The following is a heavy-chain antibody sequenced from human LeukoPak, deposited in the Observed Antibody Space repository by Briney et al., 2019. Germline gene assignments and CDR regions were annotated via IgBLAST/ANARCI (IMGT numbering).Heavy chain of an antibody. J-gene: IGHJ4*02. D-gene: IGHD2-8*01. CDR1: GGSIRSSSYY. V-gene: IGHV4-39*01. CDR2: IYYSGST. Sequence: PSETLSLTCIVSGGSIRSSSYYWGWIRQPPGKGLEWIGSIYYSGSTYYNPPPKSRGPVSVDTSKNQFSLKLSSVTAADTAVYYCARGEYCTNGVCSTFDYWGQGPLVTVSS. CDR3: ARGEYCTNGVCSTFDY.